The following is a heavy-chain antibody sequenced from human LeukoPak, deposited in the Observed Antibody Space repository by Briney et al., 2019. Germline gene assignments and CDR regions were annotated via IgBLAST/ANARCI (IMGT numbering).Heavy chain of an antibody. CDR3: AKASAMIVVVSKHFDY. V-gene: IGHV3-43D*03. J-gene: IGHJ4*02. Sequence: GGSLRLSCAASRFTFDDYAMHWVRQAPGKGLEWVSLISWDGGSTYYADSVKGRFTFSRDNSKNSLYLQMNSLRAEDTAVYYCAKASAMIVVVSKHFDYWGQGTLVTVSS. CDR2: ISWDGGST. D-gene: IGHD3-22*01. CDR1: RFTFDDYA.